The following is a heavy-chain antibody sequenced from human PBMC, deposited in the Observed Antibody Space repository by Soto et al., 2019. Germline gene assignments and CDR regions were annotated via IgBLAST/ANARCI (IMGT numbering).Heavy chain of an antibody. CDR3: ARDRVYYYDSSGYYTFDF. V-gene: IGHV3-30-3*01. D-gene: IGHD3-22*01. CDR1: GFTFSHYA. Sequence: QVQLVESGGGVVQPGRSLRVSCAASGFTFSHYAMHWVRQAPGKGLEWVAVVSYDGTKQFYADSVKGRFTISRDSSKSTLYLQMHNLRDEDTAVYYCARDRVYYYDSSGYYTFDFWGQGTLVTVSS. CDR2: VSYDGTKQ. J-gene: IGHJ4*02.